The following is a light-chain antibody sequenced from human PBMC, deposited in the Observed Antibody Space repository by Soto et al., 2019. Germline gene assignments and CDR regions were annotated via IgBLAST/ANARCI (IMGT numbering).Light chain of an antibody. J-gene: IGKJ1*01. CDR3: QQFNDCPRT. CDR1: QSVSSN. V-gene: IGKV3-15*01. Sequence: EIVMTQSPGTLSVSPGERATLSCRASQSVSSNLAWYQQKPGQAPRLLIYGASTRATDIPGRFSGSGSGTEFPLTLSSLQSEDLAVYYCQQFNDCPRTFGQGTRVEIK. CDR2: GAS.